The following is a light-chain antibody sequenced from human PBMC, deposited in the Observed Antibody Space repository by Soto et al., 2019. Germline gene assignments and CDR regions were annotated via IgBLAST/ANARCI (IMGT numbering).Light chain of an antibody. CDR3: QSYDSSLSGYV. Sequence: QSVLTQPPSVSGAPGQRVTISCTGSSSNIGAGYDVHWYQQLPGTAPQLLIYGNNNRPSGVPDRFSGSKSATSASLAITGLQAEDEADFYCQSYDSSLSGYVFGTGNKVTVL. CDR2: GNN. CDR1: SSNIGAGYD. J-gene: IGLJ1*01. V-gene: IGLV1-40*01.